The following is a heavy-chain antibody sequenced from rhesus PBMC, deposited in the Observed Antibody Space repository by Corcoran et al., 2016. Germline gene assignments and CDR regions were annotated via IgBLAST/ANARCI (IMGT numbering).Heavy chain of an antibody. J-gene: IGHJ4*01. CDR1: GGSISGYYL. CDR2: IYGGSGSP. V-gene: IGHV4S7*01. D-gene: IGHD6-13*01. CDR3: ARDLEYSSWWYFDY. Sequence: QVQLQESGPGVVKPSETLSLTCAVSGGSISGYYLWSWIRQPPGKGLEWIGYIYGGSGSPSDNPSLKSRVIISIDTSKNQFSLKLSSVTAADTAVYYCARDLEYSSWWYFDYWGQGVLVTVSS.